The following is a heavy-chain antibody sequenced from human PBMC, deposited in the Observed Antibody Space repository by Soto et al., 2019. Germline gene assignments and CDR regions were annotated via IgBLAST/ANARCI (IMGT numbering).Heavy chain of an antibody. Sequence: SETLSLTCTVSGGSISSGGYYWSWIRQHPGKGLEWIGYIYYSGSTYYNPSLKSRVTISVDTSKNQFSLKLSSVTAADTAVYYCARDLDQATWFDPWGQGTLVTVS. J-gene: IGHJ5*02. V-gene: IGHV4-31*03. CDR1: GGSISSGGYY. CDR3: ARDLDQATWFDP. D-gene: IGHD5-12*01. CDR2: IYYSGST.